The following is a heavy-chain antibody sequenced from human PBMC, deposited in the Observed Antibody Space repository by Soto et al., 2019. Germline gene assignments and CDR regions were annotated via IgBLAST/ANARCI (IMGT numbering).Heavy chain of an antibody. CDR1: GFSLSTSGVG. D-gene: IGHD3-9*01. Sequence: SGPTLVNPTHTLTLTCTFSGFSLSTSGVGVGWIRKLPGKALEWLALIYWDDDKRYSPSLKSRLTITKDTSKNQVVLTMTNMDPVDTATYYCAHRSEQHYDILTGYLYFDYWGQGTLVTSPQ. CDR2: IYWDDDK. J-gene: IGHJ4*02. CDR3: AHRSEQHYDILTGYLYFDY. V-gene: IGHV2-5*02.